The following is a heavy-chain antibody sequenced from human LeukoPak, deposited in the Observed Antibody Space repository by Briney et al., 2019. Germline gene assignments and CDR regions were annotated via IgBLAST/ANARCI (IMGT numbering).Heavy chain of an antibody. CDR2: IRQDGDEK. J-gene: IGHJ3*02. CDR3: ARDLTYYFESSGYYYDAFDI. CDR1: GFTLSSYW. V-gene: IGHV3-7*04. D-gene: IGHD3-22*01. Sequence: GGSLRLSCAASGFTLSSYWMTWVRQAPGKGLEWVANIRQDGDEKYYVDSVKGRFTISRDNAKTSLFLQTNSLRAEDTAVYYCARDLTYYFESSGYYYDAFDIWGQGTMVTVSS.